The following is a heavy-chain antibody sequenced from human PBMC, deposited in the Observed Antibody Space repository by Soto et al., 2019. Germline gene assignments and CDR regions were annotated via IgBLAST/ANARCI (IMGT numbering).Heavy chain of an antibody. J-gene: IGHJ4*02. D-gene: IGHD1-26*01. CDR2: INPSVISS. V-gene: IGHV1-46*01. CDR1: GYSCTNYY. Sequence: QVQLVQSGAEVKKSVASANVSCRTSGYSCTNYYLHWVRQAPGQGFEWMGLINPSVISSRYAKKFQARVTMTRDTSTSTVYMDLSSLRSEDMAAYDCARSYNVVVAASSPVDFDYWGQGTLVTVSS. CDR3: ARSYNVVVAASSPVDFDY.